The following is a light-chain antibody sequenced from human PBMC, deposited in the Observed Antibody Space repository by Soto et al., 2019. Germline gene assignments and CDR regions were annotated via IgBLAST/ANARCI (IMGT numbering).Light chain of an antibody. CDR3: QAWDNSLV. CDR1: KLGDKY. CDR2: QDS. Sequence: SYELTQPPSVSVSPGQTASITCSGDKLGDKYACWYQQKPGQSPVLVIYQDSKRPSGIPERFSGSNSGNTATLTISGTQAMDEDAYYCQAWDNSLVFGGGTTLTVL. V-gene: IGLV3-1*01. J-gene: IGLJ2*01.